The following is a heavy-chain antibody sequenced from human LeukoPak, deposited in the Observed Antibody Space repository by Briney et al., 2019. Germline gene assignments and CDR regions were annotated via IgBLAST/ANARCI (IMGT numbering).Heavy chain of an antibody. Sequence: KPGGSLRLSCAASGFTFSSYSMNWVRQAPGKGLEWVSSISSSSSYIYYADSVKGRFTISGDNSKNTLYLQMNSLRAEDTAVYYCAKALLTYSSSSDYWGQGTLVTVSS. CDR1: GFTFSSYS. V-gene: IGHV3-21*04. CDR2: ISSSSSYI. J-gene: IGHJ4*02. D-gene: IGHD6-6*01. CDR3: AKALLTYSSSSDY.